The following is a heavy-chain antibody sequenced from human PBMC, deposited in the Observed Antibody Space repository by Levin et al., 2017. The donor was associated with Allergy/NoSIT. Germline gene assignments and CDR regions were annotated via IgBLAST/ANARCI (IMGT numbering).Heavy chain of an antibody. V-gene: IGHV2-5*02. CDR3: ARRKLELRGAAGFDP. CDR1: GFSLSTSGVG. J-gene: IGHJ5*02. Sequence: ASGPTLVKRTQTLTLTCTFSGFSLSTSGVGVGWIRQPPGKALEWLGIIYWDDDKRYSPFLKGRLTITKDTSKNQVVLTMTNMDPGDTATYYCARRKLELRGAAGFDPWGQGTLVTVSS. CDR2: IYWDDDK. D-gene: IGHD1-7*01.